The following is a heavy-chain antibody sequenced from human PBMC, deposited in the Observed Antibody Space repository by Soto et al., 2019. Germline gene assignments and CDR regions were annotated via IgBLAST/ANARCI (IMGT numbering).Heavy chain of an antibody. J-gene: IGHJ6*03. D-gene: IGHD2-2*01. CDR2: INPSGGST. Sequence: ASVKVSCKASGYTFTSYYMHWVRQAPGQRLEWIGIINPSGGSTSYAQRFQGRVTMTRDTSTSTVYMELSSLRSEDTAVYYCARGVLRYCSSTSCPIYYYYYYMDVWGKGTTVTVSS. CDR3: ARGVLRYCSSTSCPIYYYYYYMDV. CDR1: GYTFTSYY. V-gene: IGHV1-46*03.